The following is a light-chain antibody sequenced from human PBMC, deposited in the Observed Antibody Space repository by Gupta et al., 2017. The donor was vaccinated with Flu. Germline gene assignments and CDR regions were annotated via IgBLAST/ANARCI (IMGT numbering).Light chain of an antibody. J-gene: IGLJ3*02. V-gene: IGLV2-8*01. CDR1: SSDVGGYNY. Sequence: SCTGTSSDVGGYNYVSWYQQHPGKAPQLMIYEVSKRPSGVPDRFSGSKSGNTASLTVSGLQAEDEADDYCSSYAGSNNVMFGGGTKLTVL. CDR2: EVS. CDR3: SSYAGSNNVM.